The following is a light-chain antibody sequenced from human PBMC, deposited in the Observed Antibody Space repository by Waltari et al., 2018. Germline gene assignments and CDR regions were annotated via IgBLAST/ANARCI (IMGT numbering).Light chain of an antibody. CDR3: CSYAGSTTWL. CDR2: EVN. V-gene: IGLV2-23*02. CDR1: NSDVGHYNL. Sequence: QSALTQPASVSGSPGQSITISCTGSNSDVGHYNLVSWYQQPPGKAPKLLLYEVNQRPSGVSGRFSRARSGITASLTLSGLQAEDEADFYCCSYAGSTTWLFGGGTRLTVL. J-gene: IGLJ2*01.